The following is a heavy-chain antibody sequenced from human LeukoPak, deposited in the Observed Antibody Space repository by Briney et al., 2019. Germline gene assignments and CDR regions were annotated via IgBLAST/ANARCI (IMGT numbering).Heavy chain of an antibody. CDR1: GFTFSSYG. J-gene: IGHJ6*02. V-gene: IGHV3-33*01. CDR3: ARAGGYCSSTSCPYYYYYGMDV. CDR2: IWYDGSNK. D-gene: IGHD2-2*01. Sequence: GRSLRLSCAASGFTFSSYGMHWVRQAPGKGLEWVAVIWYDGSNKYYADSVKGRFTISRDNSKNTLYLQMNSLRAEDTAVYHCARAGGYCSSTSCPYYYYYGMDVWGQGTTVTVSS.